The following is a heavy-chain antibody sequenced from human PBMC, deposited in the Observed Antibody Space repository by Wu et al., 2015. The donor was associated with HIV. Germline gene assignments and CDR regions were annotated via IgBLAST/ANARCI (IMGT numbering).Heavy chain of an antibody. CDR3: ARAPAIEAAGTVDY. Sequence: QVQLVQSGPEVKKPGASVKVSCKASGFTFYEFWYQLAAAAPGQGLEWMGWISAYNGKINYEQKVQDRVIMTKDPSTSTVYMELRNLRSDDTAVYYCARAPAIEAAGTVDYWGQGTLVIVSS. CDR2: ISAYNGKI. J-gene: IGHJ4*02. CDR1: GFTFYEFW. D-gene: IGHD6-13*01. V-gene: IGHV1-18*01.